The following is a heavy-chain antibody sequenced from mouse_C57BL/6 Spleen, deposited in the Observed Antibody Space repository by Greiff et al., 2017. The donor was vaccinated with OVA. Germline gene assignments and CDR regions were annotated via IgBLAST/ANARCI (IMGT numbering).Heavy chain of an antibody. D-gene: IGHD1-1*01. CDR3: ATYYCSIFDY. Sequence: VQLQQPGAELVKPGASVKLSCKASGYTFTGYWMQWVKQRPGQGLEWIGEIDPSDSYTNYNQKFKGKATLTVDTSTSTAYMQLSSLTSEDSAVYYCATYYCSIFDYWGQGTTLTVSS. J-gene: IGHJ2*01. V-gene: IGHV1-50*01. CDR2: IDPSDSYT. CDR1: GYTFTGYW.